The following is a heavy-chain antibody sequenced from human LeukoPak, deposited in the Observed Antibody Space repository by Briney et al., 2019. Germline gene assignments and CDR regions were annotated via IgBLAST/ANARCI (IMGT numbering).Heavy chain of an antibody. CDR2: IYYSGST. CDR1: GGSISSDDYY. CDR3: AISCSSTTCLHWFDP. D-gene: IGHD2-2*01. V-gene: IGHV4-31*03. Sequence: SETLSLTCTVSGGSISSDDYYWSWIRQPPGKGLEWIGYIYYSGSTYYNPSLESRLTISVDTSKNQFSLSLSSVTAADTAVYYCAISCSSTTCLHWFDPWGQGTLVTVSS. J-gene: IGHJ5*02.